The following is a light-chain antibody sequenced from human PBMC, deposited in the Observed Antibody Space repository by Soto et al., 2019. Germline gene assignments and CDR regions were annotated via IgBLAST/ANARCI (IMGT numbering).Light chain of an antibody. J-gene: IGKJ4*01. CDR2: GAS. CDR3: QQYGSSPLG. Sequence: EIVVTQSPGTVSLSPGERATLSCRASQSVSSSYLAWYQQKPGQAPRLLIYGASSRATGIPDRFSGSGSGTDFTLTISRLEPEDFAVYYCQQYGSSPLGFGGGTKVAIK. V-gene: IGKV3-20*01. CDR1: QSVSSSY.